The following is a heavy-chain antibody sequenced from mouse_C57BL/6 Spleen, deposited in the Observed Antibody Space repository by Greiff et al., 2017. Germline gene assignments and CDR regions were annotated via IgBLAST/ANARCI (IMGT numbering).Heavy chain of an antibody. D-gene: IGHD1-1*01. CDR2: ISSGGSYT. J-gene: IGHJ3*01. CDR3: ADYYGSSWFAY. CDR1: GFTFSSYG. V-gene: IGHV5-6*01. Sequence: EVKLMESGGDLVKPGGSLKLSCAASGFTFSSYGMSWVRQTPDKRLEWVATISSGGSYTYYPDSVKGRFTISRDNAKNTLYLQMSSLKSEDTAMYYCADYYGSSWFAYWGQGTLVTGSA.